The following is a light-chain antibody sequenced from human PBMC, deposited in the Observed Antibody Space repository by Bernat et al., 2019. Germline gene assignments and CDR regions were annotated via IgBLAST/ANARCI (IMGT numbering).Light chain of an antibody. V-gene: IGLV3-1*01. CDR3: QAWDSDSIV. Sequence: SYELTQPPSVSVSPGQTASITCSGDKLGDKYACWYQQKAGQSPVLVIYEDNKRPSGIPERFSGSNSGSTATLTISGTQAMDEADYYCQAWDSDSIVCGGGTKLTVL. J-gene: IGLJ2*01. CDR1: KLGDKY. CDR2: EDN.